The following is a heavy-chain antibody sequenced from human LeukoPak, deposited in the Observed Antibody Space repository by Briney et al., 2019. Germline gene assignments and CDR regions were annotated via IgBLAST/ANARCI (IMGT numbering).Heavy chain of an antibody. CDR1: GGSISSSSYY. Sequence: SETLSLTCTVSGGSISSSSYYWGWIRQPPGKGLEWIGSIYYSGSTYYNPSLKSRVTISVDTSKNQFSLKLSSVTAADTAVYYCARHLNDYGDWTPYFDYWGQGTLVTVSS. J-gene: IGHJ4*02. D-gene: IGHD4-17*01. CDR3: ARHLNDYGDWTPYFDY. V-gene: IGHV4-39*01. CDR2: IYYSGST.